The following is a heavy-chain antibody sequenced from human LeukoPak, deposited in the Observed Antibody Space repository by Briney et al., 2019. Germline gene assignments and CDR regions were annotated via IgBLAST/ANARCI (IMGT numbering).Heavy chain of an antibody. Sequence: SGTLSLTCTVSGGSISSYYWSWIRQPPGKGLEWIGYIYYSGSTYYNPSLKSRVTISVDTSKNQFSLNLSSVTAADTAMYYCARAVGTSRNFFDYWGQGTLVTVSS. J-gene: IGHJ4*02. CDR3: ARAVGTSRNFFDY. D-gene: IGHD4-23*01. CDR1: GGSISSYY. CDR2: IYYSGST. V-gene: IGHV4-59*12.